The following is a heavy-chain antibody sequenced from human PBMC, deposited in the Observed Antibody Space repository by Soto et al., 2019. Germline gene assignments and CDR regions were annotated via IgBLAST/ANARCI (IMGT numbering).Heavy chain of an antibody. CDR2: INSNGGTT. D-gene: IGHD3-16*01. V-gene: IGHV3-64*01. Sequence: GGSLRLSCAASGFTFSNYAMHWVRQAPGKGLEYVSAINSNGGTTYYANSVKGRFTISRDNSRNTLYLQVGSLRADDMAVYYCARWVSITGLESWGQGTLVTVSS. CDR3: ARWVSITGLES. J-gene: IGHJ5*01. CDR1: GFTFSNYA.